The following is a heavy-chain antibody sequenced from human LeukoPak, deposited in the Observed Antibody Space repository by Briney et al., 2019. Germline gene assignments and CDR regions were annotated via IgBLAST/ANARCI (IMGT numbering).Heavy chain of an antibody. D-gene: IGHD3-10*01. CDR2: IYPDDSDT. J-gene: IGHJ4*02. CDR3: AIPPHYYYSSKKYYFDY. CDR1: GYSFTSHW. Sequence: GESLRISRKGSGYSFTSHWIAWVRQVPGKGLEWMGIIYPDDSDTRYHPSFQGQATISADKSISTAYLQWSSLKASDTAIYYFAIPPHYYYSSKKYYFDYWGQGTLVTVFS. V-gene: IGHV5-51*01.